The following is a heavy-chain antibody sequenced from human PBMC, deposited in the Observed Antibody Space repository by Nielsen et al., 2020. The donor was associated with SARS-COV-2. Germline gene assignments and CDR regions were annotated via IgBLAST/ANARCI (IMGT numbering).Heavy chain of an antibody. J-gene: IGHJ6*02. CDR1: GFTFSSYW. Sequence: GESLKISCAASGFTFSSYWMSWVRQAPGKGLEWVANIKQDGSEKYYVDSVKGRFTISRDNAKNSLYLQMNSLRAEDTAVYYCARDPPPQGGTIYGMDVWGQGTTVTVSS. CDR2: IKQDGSEK. CDR3: ARDPPPQGGTIYGMDV. V-gene: IGHV3-7*01.